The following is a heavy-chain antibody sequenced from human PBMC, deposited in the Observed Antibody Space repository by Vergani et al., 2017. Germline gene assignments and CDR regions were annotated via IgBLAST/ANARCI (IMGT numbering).Heavy chain of an antibody. CDR1: GFTFNRYG. J-gene: IGHJ5*02. CDR2: VLFDGSNE. V-gene: IGHV3-30*02. D-gene: IGHD4-23*01. Sequence: QVQLVQSGGGVVQPGGSLRLSCVASGFTFNRYGMQWVRQAPGKGLEWVAYVLFDGSNEYYADSVKGRFIVSRDNSNDALYLQMNSLRAEDTAVYYCAKDLPSGTYGGDWLAPWGQGTLVTVSS. CDR3: AKDLPSGTYGGDWLAP.